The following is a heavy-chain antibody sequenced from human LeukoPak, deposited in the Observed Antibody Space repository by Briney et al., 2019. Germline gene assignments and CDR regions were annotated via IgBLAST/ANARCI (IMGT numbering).Heavy chain of an antibody. D-gene: IGHD4-17*01. CDR2: ISSSSSYI. J-gene: IGHJ4*02. CDR3: ARGERVYGDYGIVY. Sequence: GGSLRLSCAASGFTFSSYSMNWVRQAPGKGLEWVSSISSSSSYIYYADSVKGRFTISRDNAKNSLYLQMNSLRAEDTAVYYCARGERVYGDYGIVYWGQGTLVTVSS. V-gene: IGHV3-21*01. CDR1: GFTFSSYS.